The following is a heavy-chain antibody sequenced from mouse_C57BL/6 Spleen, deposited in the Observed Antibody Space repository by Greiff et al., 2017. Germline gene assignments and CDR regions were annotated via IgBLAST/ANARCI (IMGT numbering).Heavy chain of an antibody. J-gene: IGHJ3*01. Sequence: VQLQQSVAELVRPGDSVKLSCTASGFNIKNTYMHWVKQRPEQGLEWIGMIDPANGNTKYAPKFQGKATITAATYSNTAYLQLSSLTAEDTAIYYCARGDYGSSPFAYWGQGTLVTVSA. V-gene: IGHV14-3*01. CDR2: IDPANGNT. CDR3: ARGDYGSSPFAY. CDR1: GFNIKNTY. D-gene: IGHD1-1*01.